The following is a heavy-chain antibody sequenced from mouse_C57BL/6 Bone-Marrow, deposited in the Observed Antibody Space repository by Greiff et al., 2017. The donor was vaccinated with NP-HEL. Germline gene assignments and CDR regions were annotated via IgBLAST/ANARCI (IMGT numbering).Heavy chain of an antibody. CDR1: GFSFNTYA. CDR3: VRQDGSGFTYAMDY. V-gene: IGHV10-1*01. D-gene: IGHD1-1*01. CDR2: IRSKSNNYAT. Sequence: EVKLVESGGGLVQPKGSLKLSCAASGFSFNTYAMNWVRQAPGKGLEWVARIRSKSNNYATYYADSVKDRFTISRDDSESMLYLQMNNLKTEDTAMYYCVRQDGSGFTYAMDYWGQGTSVTVSS. J-gene: IGHJ4*01.